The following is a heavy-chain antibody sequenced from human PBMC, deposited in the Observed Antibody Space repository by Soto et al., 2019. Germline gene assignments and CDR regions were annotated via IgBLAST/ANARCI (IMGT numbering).Heavy chain of an antibody. V-gene: IGHV3-21*01. CDR3: ARDLNYCSSTSCYATKYYYYYMDV. J-gene: IGHJ6*03. D-gene: IGHD2-2*01. CDR2: ISSSSSYI. Sequence: GGSLILSCAASGFTFSSYSMNWVRQAPGEGLEWVSSISSSSSYIYYADSVKGRFTISRDNAKNSLYLQMNRLRAEDTAVYYCARDLNYCSSTSCYATKYYYYYMDVWGKGTTVTVSS. CDR1: GFTFSSYS.